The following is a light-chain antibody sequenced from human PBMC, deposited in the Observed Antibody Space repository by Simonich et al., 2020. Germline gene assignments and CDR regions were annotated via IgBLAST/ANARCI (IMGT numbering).Light chain of an antibody. J-gene: IGLJ3*02. CDR2: DVS. V-gene: IGLV2-14*01. CDR3: SSYTSSSTWV. Sequence: QSALTQPASVSGSPGQSITISSPGTSSDVGGFNYVSWYQQHPGKAPKPMIYDVSKRPSGVSNRFPGSKSGNTASLTISGLQAEDEADYYCSSYTSSSTWVFGGGTKLTVL. CDR1: SSDVGGFNY.